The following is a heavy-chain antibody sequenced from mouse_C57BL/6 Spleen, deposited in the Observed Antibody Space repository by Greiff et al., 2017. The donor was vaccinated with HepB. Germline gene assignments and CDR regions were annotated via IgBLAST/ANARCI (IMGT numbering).Heavy chain of an antibody. CDR3: ARMGDGYLFAY. J-gene: IGHJ3*01. V-gene: IGHV5-17*01. D-gene: IGHD2-3*01. Sequence: EVHLVESGGGLVKPGGSLKLSCAASGFTFSDYGMHWVRQAPEKGLEWVAYISSGSSTIYYADTVKGRFTISRDNAKNTLFLQMTSLRSEDTAMYYCARMGDGYLFAYWGQGTLVTVSA. CDR2: ISSGSSTI. CDR1: GFTFSDYG.